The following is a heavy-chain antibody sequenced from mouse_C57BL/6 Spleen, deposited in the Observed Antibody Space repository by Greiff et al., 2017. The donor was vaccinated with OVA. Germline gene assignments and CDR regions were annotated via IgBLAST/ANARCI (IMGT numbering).Heavy chain of an antibody. D-gene: IGHD2-2*01. J-gene: IGHJ4*01. CDR1: GYTFTSYW. Sequence: VQLQQPGAELVKPGASVKVSCKASGYTFTSYWMHWVKQRPGQGLEWIGRINPSDSDTNYNQKFKGKATLTVDKSSSTAYMQLSSLTSEDSAVYYCAIREVTARYYAMDYWGQGTSVTVSS. CDR2: INPSDSDT. V-gene: IGHV1-74*01. CDR3: AIREVTARYYAMDY.